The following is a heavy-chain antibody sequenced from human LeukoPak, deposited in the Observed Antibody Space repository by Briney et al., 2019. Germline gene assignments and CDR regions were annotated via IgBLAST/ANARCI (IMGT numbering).Heavy chain of an antibody. V-gene: IGHV3-30-3*01. CDR2: ISYDGSNK. CDR1: GFTFSSYA. Sequence: QSGGSLRLSCAASGFTFSSYAMHWVRQAPGKGLEWVAVISYDGSNKYYADSVKGRFTISRDNSKNTLYLQMNSLRAEDTAVYYCARDGVRFLEYGYFDYWGQGTLVTVSS. D-gene: IGHD3-3*01. CDR3: ARDGVRFLEYGYFDY. J-gene: IGHJ4*02.